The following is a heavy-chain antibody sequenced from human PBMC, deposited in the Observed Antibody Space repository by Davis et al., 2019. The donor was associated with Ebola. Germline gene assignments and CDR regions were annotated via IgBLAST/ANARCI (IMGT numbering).Heavy chain of an antibody. D-gene: IGHD3-3*01. CDR3: ARRLRFYGMDV. CDR1: GGSVSSGGYY. Sequence: SETLSLTCTVSGGSVSSGGYYWSWIRQPPGKGLEWIGYIYYSGSTNYNPSLKCRVTISVDTSKNQFSLKLSSVTAADTAVYYCARRLRFYGMDVWGQGTTVTVSS. J-gene: IGHJ6*02. V-gene: IGHV4-61*08. CDR2: IYYSGST.